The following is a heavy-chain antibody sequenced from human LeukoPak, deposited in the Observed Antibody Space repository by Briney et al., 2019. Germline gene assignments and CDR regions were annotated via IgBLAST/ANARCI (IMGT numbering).Heavy chain of an antibody. D-gene: IGHD3-3*01. CDR1: GGSISSSSYY. J-gene: IGHJ3*02. CDR3: ANNVLRFLEWLHDAFDI. Sequence: PSETLSLTCTVSGGSISSSSYYWGWIRQPPGKGLEWIGSIYYSGSTYYNPSLKSRVTISVGTSKNQFSLKLSSVTAADTAVYYCANNVLRFLEWLHDAFDIWGQGTMVTASS. CDR2: IYYSGST. V-gene: IGHV4-39*01.